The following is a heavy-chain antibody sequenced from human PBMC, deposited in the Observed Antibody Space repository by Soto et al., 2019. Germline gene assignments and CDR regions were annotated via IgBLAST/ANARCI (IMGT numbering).Heavy chain of an antibody. CDR1: GVTFSSYA. CDR3: ARSQGSSTSLEIYYYYYYGMDV. D-gene: IGHD2-2*01. V-gene: IGHV1-69*01. CDR2: IIPISGTA. Sequence: QVQLVQSGAEVKKPGSSVKVSCKASGVTFSSYASSWVRQAPGQGLEWMGGIIPISGTANYAQKFQGRVTITADESTSTAYMELSSLRSEDTAVYYCARSQGSSTSLEIYYYYYYGMDVWGQGTKVTVSS. J-gene: IGHJ6*02.